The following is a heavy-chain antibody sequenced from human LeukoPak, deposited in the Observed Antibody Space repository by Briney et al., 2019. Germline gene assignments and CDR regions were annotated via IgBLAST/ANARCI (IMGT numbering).Heavy chain of an antibody. V-gene: IGHV4-59*08. D-gene: IGHD6-6*01. CDR1: GGSISSYY. Sequence: SETLSLTCTVSGGSISSYYWSWIRQPPGKGLEWVGYIYYSGSTNYNPSFESRVTISVATSKNQFSLKLSSVTAADTAVYYCARWSRGIAARYYYYYMDVWGKGTTVTVSS. CDR3: ARWSRGIAARYYYYYMDV. CDR2: IYYSGST. J-gene: IGHJ6*03.